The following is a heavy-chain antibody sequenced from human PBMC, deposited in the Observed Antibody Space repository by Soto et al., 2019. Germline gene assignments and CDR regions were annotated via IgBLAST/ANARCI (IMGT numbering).Heavy chain of an antibody. CDR2: IIPIFGIP. V-gene: IGHV1-69*08. CDR3: AREDRDRETGLVPAAIDGMDV. J-gene: IGHJ6*02. D-gene: IGHD2-2*01. Sequence: QVQLVQSGAEVKKPGSSVKVSCKASGGTFSRYSINWVRQAPGHGLEWIGRIIPIFGIPTYAQKFQGRVTITADESTSTAYMELSSLRSDDTAVYYCAREDRDRETGLVPAAIDGMDVWGQGTTVTVSS. CDR1: GGTFSRYS.